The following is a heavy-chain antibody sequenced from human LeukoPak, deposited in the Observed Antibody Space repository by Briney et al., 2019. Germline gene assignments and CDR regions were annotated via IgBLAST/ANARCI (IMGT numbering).Heavy chain of an antibody. V-gene: IGHV3-30*18. CDR1: GFTFSSYG. J-gene: IGHJ4*02. CDR2: ISYDGSNK. Sequence: GGSLRLSCAASGFTFSSYGMPWVRQAPGKGLEWVAVISYDGSNKYYADSVKGRFTISRDNSKNTLYLQMNSLRAEDTAVYYCAKDKLVVVTGLVDYWGQGTLVTVSS. CDR3: AKDKLVVVTGLVDY. D-gene: IGHD3-22*01.